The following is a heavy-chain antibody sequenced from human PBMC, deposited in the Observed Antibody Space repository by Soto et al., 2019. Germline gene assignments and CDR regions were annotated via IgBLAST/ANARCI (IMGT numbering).Heavy chain of an antibody. V-gene: IGHV3-23*01. D-gene: IGHD4-17*01. CDR1: GFTFSSYA. Sequence: GGSLRLSCAASGFTFSSYAMSWVRQAPGKGLEWVSAISGSGGSTYYADSVKGRFTISRDNSKNTLYLQMNSLRAEDTAVYYCAKDEATVTTHYYYGMDVWGQGTTVTVSS. J-gene: IGHJ6*02. CDR3: AKDEATVTTHYYYGMDV. CDR2: ISGSGGST.